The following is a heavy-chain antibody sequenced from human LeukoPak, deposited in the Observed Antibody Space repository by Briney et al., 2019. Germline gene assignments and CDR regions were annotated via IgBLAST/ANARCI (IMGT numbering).Heavy chain of an antibody. CDR3: ARVGSDSSGWRRFDY. Sequence: ASVKVSCKASGYTFTTYDITWVRQATGQGLEWMGWMNPKSGNTGHAQKFQGRLTMTRNTSTSTAHMELSNLRSDDTAVYYCARVGSDSSGWRRFDYWGQGTLVTVSS. CDR2: MNPKSGNT. J-gene: IGHJ4*02. V-gene: IGHV1-8*01. CDR1: GYTFTTYD. D-gene: IGHD6-19*01.